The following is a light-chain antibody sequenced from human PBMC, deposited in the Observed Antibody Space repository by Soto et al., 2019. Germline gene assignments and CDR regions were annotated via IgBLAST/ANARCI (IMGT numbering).Light chain of an antibody. V-gene: IGKV3-20*01. CDR2: GTS. CDR3: QQYGSSRWT. Sequence: EIVLTQSPGTLSLSAGERATLSCRASQTISSSYLGWYQQKPGQAPRLLIYGTSSRSTGVQDRFSGSGSGTDFTLTISRLEPEDFAFYYCQQYGSSRWTFGQGTKVDIK. J-gene: IGKJ1*01. CDR1: QTISSSY.